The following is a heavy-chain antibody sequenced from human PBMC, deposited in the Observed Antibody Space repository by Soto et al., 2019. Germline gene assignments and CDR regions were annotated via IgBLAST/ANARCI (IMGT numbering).Heavy chain of an antibody. CDR1: GFTLSSYD. D-gene: IGHD7-27*01. V-gene: IGHV3-23*01. Sequence: XGSLRLSCAASGFTLSSYDMSWVRQAPGKGLEWVATITGSGGSTYYADSVRGRFTISRDNSKNTLYLQMNSLRAEDTALFYCAKWGNDWGYYYYGLNVWGQGTTVTVSS. J-gene: IGHJ6*02. CDR3: AKWGNDWGYYYYGLNV. CDR2: ITGSGGST.